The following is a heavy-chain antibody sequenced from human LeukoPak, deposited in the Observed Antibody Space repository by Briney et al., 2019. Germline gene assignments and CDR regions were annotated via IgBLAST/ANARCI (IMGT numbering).Heavy chain of an antibody. CDR2: IYYSGST. CDR3: ASLNPPYYYYGMDV. J-gene: IGHJ6*02. CDR1: GGSISSSSYY. Sequence: KASETLSLTCTVSGGSISSSSYYWGWIRQPPGKGLEWIGSIYYSGSTYYNPSLKSRVTISVGTSKNQFSLKLSSVTAADTAVYYCASLNPPYYYYGMDVWGQGTTVTVSS. V-gene: IGHV4-39*01.